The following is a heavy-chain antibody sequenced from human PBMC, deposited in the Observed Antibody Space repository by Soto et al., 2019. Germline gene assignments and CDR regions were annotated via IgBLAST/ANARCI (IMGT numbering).Heavy chain of an antibody. CDR1: GDMFATYT. V-gene: IGHV1-69*12. CDR2: IGPRSAKS. D-gene: IGHD2-2*01. J-gene: IGHJ6*02. CDR3: AREGLVLVPTTVNSDYYYYAMDV. Sequence: QVQLVQSGAEVKKPGSSVRVSCTASGDMFATYTITWMRQAPGRGLEWVGGIGPRSAKSNYAQRFEGSVTITADESTSTAYMELSSLRCDDTAVYYCAREGLVLVPTTVNSDYYYYAMDVWGQGTTVTVSS.